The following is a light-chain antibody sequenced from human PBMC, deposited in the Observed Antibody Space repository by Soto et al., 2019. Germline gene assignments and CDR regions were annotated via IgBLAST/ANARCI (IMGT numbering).Light chain of an antibody. CDR3: QQYNSWPPIT. J-gene: IGKJ5*01. CDR1: QSVSSSY. V-gene: IGKV3-15*01. Sequence: EIVLTQSPGTLSLSPGERATLSCRASQSVSSSYLAWYQQKPGQAPRLLIYGASTRATGIPARFSGGGSGTEFTLTISSLQSEDFAVYYCQQYNSWPPITFGQGTRLEI. CDR2: GAS.